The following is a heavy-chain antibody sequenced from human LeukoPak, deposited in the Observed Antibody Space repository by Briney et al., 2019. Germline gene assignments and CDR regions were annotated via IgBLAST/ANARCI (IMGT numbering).Heavy chain of an antibody. Sequence: SETLSLTCAVSGGSFSGYVWTWIREPAGKGLQWIGEMKDNGDANYNSSLKSRVSISVDASKNQFSLRLTSVTAADTAVYYCARGLRLSSDWYRGWFDPWGHGIVVTVSS. D-gene: IGHD6-19*01. CDR3: ARGLRLSSDWYRGWFDP. J-gene: IGHJ5*02. CDR2: MKDNGDA. CDR1: GGSFSGYV. V-gene: IGHV4-34*01.